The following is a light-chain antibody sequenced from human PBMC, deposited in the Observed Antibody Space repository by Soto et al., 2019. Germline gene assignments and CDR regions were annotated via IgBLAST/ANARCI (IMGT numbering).Light chain of an antibody. J-gene: IGLJ1*01. CDR1: ISNIGSNT. V-gene: IGLV1-44*01. CDR3: AAWDDSLNGYV. CDR2: SNN. Sequence: HSVLIQAPAASGTPGERSTISCSGSISNIGSNTVNWYQQLPGTAPKLLIYSNNQRPSGVPDRSSGSKYGTSGSPAISGLQSEDEADYYCAAWDDSLNGYVFGTGTKVTVL.